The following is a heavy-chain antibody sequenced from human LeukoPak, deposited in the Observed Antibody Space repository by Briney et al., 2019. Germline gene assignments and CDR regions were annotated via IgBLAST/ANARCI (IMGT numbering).Heavy chain of an antibody. CDR3: ARATLLQSNSNYGDYYFDY. Sequence: SETLSLTCTVSGGSISSSSYYWGWIRQPPGKGLEWIGSIYYSGSTYYNPSLKSRVTISVDTSKNQFSLKLSSVTAADTAVYYCARATLLQSNSNYGDYYFDYWGQGTLVTVSS. V-gene: IGHV4-39*07. CDR1: GGSISSSSYY. CDR2: IYYSGST. D-gene: IGHD4-17*01. J-gene: IGHJ4*02.